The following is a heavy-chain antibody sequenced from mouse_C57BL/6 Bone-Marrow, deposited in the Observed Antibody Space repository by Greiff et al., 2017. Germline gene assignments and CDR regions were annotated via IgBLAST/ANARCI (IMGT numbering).Heavy chain of an antibody. Sequence: QVQLQQSGAELMKPGASVKLSCKATGYTFTGYWIEWVKQRPGHGLEWIGEILPGSGSTNYNEKFKGKATFTADTSSTTAYLQLSSLTTDDSAIYYYAREGINYYCSMDYWGQGTSVTVSS. CDR1: GYTFTGYW. CDR2: ILPGSGST. V-gene: IGHV1-9*01. J-gene: IGHJ4*01. CDR3: AREGINYYCSMDY. D-gene: IGHD5-2*01.